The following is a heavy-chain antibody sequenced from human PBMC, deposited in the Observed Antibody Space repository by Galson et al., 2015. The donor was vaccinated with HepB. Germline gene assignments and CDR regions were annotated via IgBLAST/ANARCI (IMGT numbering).Heavy chain of an antibody. Sequence: SLRLSCAASGFTFSSNWMHWVRQAPGKGLVWVSRINTDGSSTWYADSVKGRFTISRDNAKNTLYLQMNSLRAEDTAVYYCARNYGEHRNPLGSWGQGTLVTVSS. CDR2: INTDGSST. CDR3: ARNYGEHRNPLGS. CDR1: GFTFSSNW. V-gene: IGHV3-74*01. J-gene: IGHJ5*02. D-gene: IGHD4-17*01.